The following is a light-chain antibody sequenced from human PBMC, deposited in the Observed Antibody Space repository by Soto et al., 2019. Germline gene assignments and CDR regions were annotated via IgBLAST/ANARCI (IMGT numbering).Light chain of an antibody. CDR2: AAS. Sequence: DIQMTQSPSSLSASVGDRVTITCRASQSISSYLNWYQQKPGKAPNLLIYAASSLQSGVPSRFSGSGSGTDFTLAINSLQPEDFATDYCQQSYSTPQTFGPGTKVDIK. CDR3: QQSYSTPQT. CDR1: QSISSY. J-gene: IGKJ3*01. V-gene: IGKV1-39*01.